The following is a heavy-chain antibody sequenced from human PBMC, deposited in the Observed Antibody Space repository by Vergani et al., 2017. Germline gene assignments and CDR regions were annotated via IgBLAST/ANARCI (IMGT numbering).Heavy chain of an antibody. J-gene: IGHJ4*02. V-gene: IGHV3-48*03. CDR1: GFTFSSYE. Sequence: EVQLVESGGGLVQPGGSLRLSCAASGFTFSSYEMNWVRQAPGKGLEWVSYISSSGSTRYYADSVKGRFTISRDNAKNSLYLQMNSLRAEDTAVYYCASDTTVQFDYWGQGTLVTVSS. CDR3: ASDTTVQFDY. D-gene: IGHD4-17*01. CDR2: ISSSGSTR.